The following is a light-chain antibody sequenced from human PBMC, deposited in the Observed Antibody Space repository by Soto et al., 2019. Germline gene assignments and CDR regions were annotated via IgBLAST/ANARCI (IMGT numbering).Light chain of an antibody. CDR1: QNVSSN. V-gene: IGKV3-15*01. CDR2: GAS. J-gene: IGKJ2*01. Sequence: EIVMTQSPVTLSVSPGERATLSCRASQNVSSNLAWYQQKPGQAPRLLIYGASTRATGIPARFSGGGSGTEFTLTISSLQSEDFAVYYCQQYNNWPGTFGQGTKLEI. CDR3: QQYNNWPGT.